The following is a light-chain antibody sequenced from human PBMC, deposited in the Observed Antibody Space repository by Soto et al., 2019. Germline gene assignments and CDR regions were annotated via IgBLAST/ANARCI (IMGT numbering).Light chain of an antibody. CDR1: SSAVGAYNY. V-gene: IGLV2-14*03. CDR3: NSYTRSSRYV. Sequence: QSVLPQTASVSASLGQPITISCTGTSSAVGAYNYVYWYQQHPGKAPKLIIYDVSNRPSGIPNRFSGSKSGNTASLTISGLQAEDAAYYYCNSYTRSSRYVFGTGTKVTVL. J-gene: IGLJ1*01. CDR2: DVS.